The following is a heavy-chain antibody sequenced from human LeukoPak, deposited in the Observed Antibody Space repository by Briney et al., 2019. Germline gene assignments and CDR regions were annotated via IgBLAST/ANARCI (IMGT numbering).Heavy chain of an antibody. J-gene: IGHJ4*02. V-gene: IGHV1-2*02. D-gene: IGHD6-19*01. Sequence: ASVKVSCKASGYTFTGYYMHWVRQAPGQGLEWMGWINPNSGGRNYAQKFQGRVTMTRDTSISTAYMELSRLRSDDTAVYYCARVDGYIAVAGTGDYWGQGTLVTVSS. CDR1: GYTFTGYY. CDR2: INPNSGGR. CDR3: ARVDGYIAVAGTGDY.